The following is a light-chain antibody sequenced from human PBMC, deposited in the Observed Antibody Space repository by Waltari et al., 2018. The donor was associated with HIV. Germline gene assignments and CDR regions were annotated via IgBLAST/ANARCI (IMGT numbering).Light chain of an antibody. Sequence: RSSGSIDSNYVQWYQQRPGSAPIILIYEDTERPSGVPERFSASIDTSSNSASLTISGLETEDEADYYCQSSDSIIAVFGGGTKLTVL. CDR1: SGSIDSNY. CDR3: QSSDSIIAV. V-gene: IGLV6-57*03. CDR2: EDT. J-gene: IGLJ3*02.